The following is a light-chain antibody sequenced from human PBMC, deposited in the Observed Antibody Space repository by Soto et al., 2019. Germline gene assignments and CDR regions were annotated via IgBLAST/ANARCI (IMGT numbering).Light chain of an antibody. CDR1: ESVSSN. J-gene: IGKJ2*01. Sequence: EIVVPQSPATLSVTPGERATLSCRASESVSSNLAWYQQKPGQAPRLLIYGASTRATGIPARFSGSGSGTEFSLTISTLQSEDFAVYYCQQYNSWPPYTFGQGTKVDIK. CDR3: QQYNSWPPYT. CDR2: GAS. V-gene: IGKV3-15*01.